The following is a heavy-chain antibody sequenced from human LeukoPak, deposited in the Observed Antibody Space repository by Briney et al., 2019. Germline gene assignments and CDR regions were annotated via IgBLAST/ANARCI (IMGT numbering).Heavy chain of an antibody. J-gene: IGHJ4*02. D-gene: IGHD5-12*01. CDR3: ARSHAGYETEYYFDS. CDR1: GYTFTRYS. Sequence: ASVKVSCKASGYTFTRYSIGWVRQAPGQGLEWVGWISAYNGDTKYEQKLQGRVTLTTDASTSTAYMELRSLRSDDTAIYYCARSHAGYETEYYFDSWGQGTLVTVSS. CDR2: ISAYNGDT. V-gene: IGHV1-18*01.